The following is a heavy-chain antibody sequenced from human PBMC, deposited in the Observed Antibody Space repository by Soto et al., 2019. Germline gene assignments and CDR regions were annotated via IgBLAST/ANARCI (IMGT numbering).Heavy chain of an antibody. CDR1: GFTFRSYG. CDR3: AKGGVGSTSNAFDI. Sequence: QAGGSLRLSCAASGFTFRSYGMHWVRQAPGKGLEWVAVISYDGSNKYYADSVKGRFTIPRDNSKNTLYLQMNSLRAEDTAVYYCAKGGVGSTSNAFDIWGQGTMVTVSS. V-gene: IGHV3-30*18. D-gene: IGHD1-26*01. CDR2: ISYDGSNK. J-gene: IGHJ3*02.